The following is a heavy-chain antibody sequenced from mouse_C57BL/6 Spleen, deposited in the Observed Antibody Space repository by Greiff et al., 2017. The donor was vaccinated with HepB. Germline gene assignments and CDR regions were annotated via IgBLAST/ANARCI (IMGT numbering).Heavy chain of an antibody. J-gene: IGHJ2*01. D-gene: IGHD3-3*01. CDR2: ISDGGSYT. V-gene: IGHV5-4*01. CDR1: GFTFSSYA. CDR3: ARERDPFDY. Sequence: DVKLVESGGGLVKPGGSLKLSCAASGFTFSSYAMSWVRQTPEKRLEWVATISDGGSYTYYPDNVKGRFTISRDNAKNNLYLQMSHLKSEDTAMYYCARERDPFDYWGQGTTLTVSS.